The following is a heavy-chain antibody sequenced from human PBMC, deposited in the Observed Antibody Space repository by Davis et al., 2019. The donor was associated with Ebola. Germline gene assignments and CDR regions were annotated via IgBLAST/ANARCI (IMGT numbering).Heavy chain of an antibody. CDR2: ISSSSTTI. Sequence: PGGSLRLSCVASAFTSSRNSMNWVRHAPGKGLEWVSYISSSSTTIYYADSVKGRFTISRDNATNALYLQMNSLRDEDTAVYYCARAGMVQGVITKWDGYWGQGTLVTVSS. D-gene: IGHD3-10*01. J-gene: IGHJ4*02. CDR3: ARAGMVQGVITKWDGY. CDR1: AFTSSRNS. V-gene: IGHV3-48*02.